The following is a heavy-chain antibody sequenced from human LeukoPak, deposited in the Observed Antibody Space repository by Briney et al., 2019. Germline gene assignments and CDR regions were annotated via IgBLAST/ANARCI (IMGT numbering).Heavy chain of an antibody. J-gene: IGHJ4*02. V-gene: IGHV5-51*01. CDR2: IYPGDSDT. CDR3: ARRPNYYDSSGNYYFDY. Sequence: GESLKISCEGSGYSFSSYWIGWVRQMPGRGLEWMGTIYPGDSDTRYNPSLQGQVTISADKSINTAYLQWSSLTASDTAMYYCARRPNYYDSSGNYYFDYWGQGTLVTVSS. CDR1: GYSFSSYW. D-gene: IGHD3-22*01.